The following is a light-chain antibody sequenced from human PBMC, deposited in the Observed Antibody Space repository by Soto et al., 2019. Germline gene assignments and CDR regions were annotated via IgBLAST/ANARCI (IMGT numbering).Light chain of an antibody. V-gene: IGKV3-11*01. CDR3: QQRFSGPRT. J-gene: IGKJ1*01. CDR1: QSISSS. Sequence: EIVLTQSPATLSLSPGERGTLSCRASQSISSSLAWYQQKPGQAPRLLIYDASNRATGIPARFSGSGSGTDFTLTISSLEPEDFAVYYCQQRFSGPRTFGQGTKVEIK. CDR2: DAS.